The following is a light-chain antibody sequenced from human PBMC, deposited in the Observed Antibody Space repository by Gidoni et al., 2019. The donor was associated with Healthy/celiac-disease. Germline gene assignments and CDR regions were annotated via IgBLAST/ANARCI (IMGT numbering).Light chain of an antibody. V-gene: IGKV1-39*01. Sequence: DIQMTQSPSSLSASAGDRVTITCRASQSISAYLNWYQQKPGKAPKLLIYAATSLQSGVPSRFSGSGSGTDFTLIISSLQPEDVATYYCQQSYNTPRTFGQGTKVEIK. CDR2: AAT. CDR1: QSISAY. CDR3: QQSYNTPRT. J-gene: IGKJ1*01.